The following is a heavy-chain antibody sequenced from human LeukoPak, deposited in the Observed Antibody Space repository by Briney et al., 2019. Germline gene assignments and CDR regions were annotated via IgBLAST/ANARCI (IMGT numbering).Heavy chain of an antibody. J-gene: IGHJ4*02. CDR3: ARRAGAYSHPYDY. CDR2: INTDGSST. CDR1: GFTFSSYW. Sequence: GGSLRLSCAASGFTFSSYWMHWVRQAPGKGLVWVSSINTDGSSTYYADSVKGRFTISRDNSKNTLYLQMNSLRAEDTAVYYCARRAGAYSHPYDYWGQGTLVTVSS. V-gene: IGHV3-74*01. D-gene: IGHD4/OR15-4a*01.